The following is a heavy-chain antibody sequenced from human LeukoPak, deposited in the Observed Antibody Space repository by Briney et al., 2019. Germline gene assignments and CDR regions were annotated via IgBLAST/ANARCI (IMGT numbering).Heavy chain of an antibody. CDR2: IIPIFGTA. CDR3: ARVTVTPNAFDI. Sequence: ASVTVSCKASGGTFSSYAISWVRQAPGQGLEWMGGIIPIFGTANYAQKFQGRVTITADESTSTAYMELSSLRSEDTAVYYCARVTVTPNAFDIWGQGTMVTVSS. D-gene: IGHD4-17*01. V-gene: IGHV1-69*13. J-gene: IGHJ3*02. CDR1: GGTFSSYA.